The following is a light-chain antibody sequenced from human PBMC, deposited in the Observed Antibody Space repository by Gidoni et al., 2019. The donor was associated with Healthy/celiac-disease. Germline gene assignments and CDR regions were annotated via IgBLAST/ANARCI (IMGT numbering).Light chain of an antibody. CDR3: QVWDSSSDHVV. J-gene: IGLJ2*01. V-gene: IGLV3-21*02. CDR1: KIGSKS. CDR2: DDS. Sequence: SYVLTQPPSVSVAPGQTARITCGGNKIGSKSVHWYQQKPGQDPVLVVYDDSDRPSGIPERFSGSNSGNTATLTISRVEAGDEADYYCQVWDSSSDHVVFGGGTKLTVL.